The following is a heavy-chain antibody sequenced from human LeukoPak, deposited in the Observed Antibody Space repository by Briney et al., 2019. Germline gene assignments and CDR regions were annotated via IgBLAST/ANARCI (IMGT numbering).Heavy chain of an antibody. CDR1: VFTFNRCR. CDR3: TSWGDTTAEYFQR. D-gene: IGHD2-21*02. V-gene: IGHV3-7*01. Sequence: GGCLRLSCVVSVFTFNRCRMNWVRQAPGKGLEWVVPINPDGRDTYYVDSVKGRFTISRDNAQNSMYLQMNSLRVEDTAVYYRTSWGDTTAEYFQRWGQGTLVTVSS. J-gene: IGHJ1*01. CDR2: INPDGRDT.